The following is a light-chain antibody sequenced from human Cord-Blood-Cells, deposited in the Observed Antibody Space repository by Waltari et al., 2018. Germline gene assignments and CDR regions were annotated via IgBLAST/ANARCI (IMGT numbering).Light chain of an antibody. CDR3: QQYGSSYT. CDR2: GAS. J-gene: IGKJ2*01. V-gene: IGKV3-20*01. Sequence: EIVLTQSPRTLSLSPGESATLPCRGSQSVSSSYLAWYQQKPGQGPRLLIYGASSRATGIPDRFSGSGSGTDFTLTISRLEPEDFAVYYCQQYGSSYTFGQGTKLEIK. CDR1: QSVSSSY.